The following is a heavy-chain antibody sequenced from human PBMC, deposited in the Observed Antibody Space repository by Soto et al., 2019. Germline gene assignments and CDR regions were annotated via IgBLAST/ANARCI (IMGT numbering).Heavy chain of an antibody. Sequence: KTSETLSLTCTVSGGYISNCYWSWIRRPAGRRLEWIVRIYTGWSTNYSPSLKTRVTTSTDTPKTQSSLRLTSVTSPDTAVDYCARASVGPSGGTSWIMSFHYLGQGALVTVSS. CDR2: IYTGWST. D-gene: IGHD2-15*01. V-gene: IGHV4-4*07. CDR3: ARASVGPSGGTSWIMSFHY. J-gene: IGHJ4*02. CDR1: GGYISNCY.